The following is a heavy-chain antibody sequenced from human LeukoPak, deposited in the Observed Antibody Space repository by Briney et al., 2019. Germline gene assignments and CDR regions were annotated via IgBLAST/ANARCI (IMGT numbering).Heavy chain of an antibody. V-gene: IGHV6-1*01. CDR3: ARSTGTTDLDV. J-gene: IGHJ6*02. Sequence: SHTLSLTCAISGDSFSSNSAAWNWLRQAPSRGLEWLGRTYYRSTWYKDYAISVKSRITINQNTSKNQLSLQLNSVTPEDTAVYYCARSTGTTDLDVWGQGTTVTVSS. CDR2: TYYRSTWYK. D-gene: IGHD1-7*01. CDR1: GDSFSSNSAA.